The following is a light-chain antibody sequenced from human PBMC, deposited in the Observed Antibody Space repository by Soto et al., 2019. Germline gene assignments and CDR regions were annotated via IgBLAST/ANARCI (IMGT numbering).Light chain of an antibody. CDR3: QQRSDWPRIA. V-gene: IGKV3-11*01. CDR1: QSVSSY. Sequence: EIVLTQSPATLSLSPGERATLSCRASQSVSSYLAWYQQKPGQAPRLLIYDASSRATGIPARFSGSGSGTDFTLTISSLEPEDFAVYYCQQRSDWPRIAFGGGTKVDIK. J-gene: IGKJ4*01. CDR2: DAS.